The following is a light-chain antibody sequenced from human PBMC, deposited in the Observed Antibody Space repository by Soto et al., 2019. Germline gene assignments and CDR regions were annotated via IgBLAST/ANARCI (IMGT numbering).Light chain of an antibody. CDR3: QQHNNWPPIT. CDR1: QSVSNN. J-gene: IGKJ5*01. V-gene: IGKV3-15*01. CDR2: GSS. Sequence: EIVMTQSPATLSLSPGARVPLSCKLSQSVSNNLVWYQQKPGQAPRLLMYGSSIRATGIPARFSGSGSGTEFTLTISSLQSEDFAVYYCQQHNNWPPITFGQGTRLEIK.